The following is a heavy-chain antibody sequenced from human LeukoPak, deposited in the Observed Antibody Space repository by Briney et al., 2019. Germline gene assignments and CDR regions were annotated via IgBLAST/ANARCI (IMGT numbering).Heavy chain of an antibody. J-gene: IGHJ4*02. CDR3: VRAWDY. V-gene: IGHV3-74*01. CDR2: ISSDGSST. CDR1: GFTFSSSA. Sequence: GGSLRLPCAASGFTFSSSAMSWVRQAPGKGLVWVSRISSDGSSTDFADSVEGRFTISRDSAKNTLYLQMNSLRAEDTAVYYCVRAWDYWGQGTLVTVSS.